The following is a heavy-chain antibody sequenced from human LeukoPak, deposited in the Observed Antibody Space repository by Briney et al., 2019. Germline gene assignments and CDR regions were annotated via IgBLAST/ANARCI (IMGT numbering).Heavy chain of an antibody. J-gene: IGHJ4*02. Sequence: ASVKVSCKASGYTFTGYYMHWVRQAPGQGLEWMGWINPNSGGINYAQKFQGRVTMTRDTSISTAYMELSSLRSEDTAVYYCARGASGGSSDYWGQGTLVTVSS. V-gene: IGHV1-2*02. CDR2: INPNSGGI. D-gene: IGHD3-16*01. CDR1: GYTFTGYY. CDR3: ARGASGGSSDY.